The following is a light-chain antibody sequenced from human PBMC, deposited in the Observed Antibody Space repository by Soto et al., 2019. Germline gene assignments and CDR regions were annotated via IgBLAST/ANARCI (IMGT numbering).Light chain of an antibody. CDR3: TSYSSSSTFYV. Sequence: QSALTQPASVSGSPGQSITISCTGTSSDIGGYYYVSWYQHHPGEAPKLMIYQVTNRPSGVSDRFSGSKSGNTASLTISGLQAEDEADYYCTSYSSSSTFYVFGTGTKVNVL. CDR2: QVT. J-gene: IGLJ1*01. CDR1: SSDIGGYYY. V-gene: IGLV2-14*01.